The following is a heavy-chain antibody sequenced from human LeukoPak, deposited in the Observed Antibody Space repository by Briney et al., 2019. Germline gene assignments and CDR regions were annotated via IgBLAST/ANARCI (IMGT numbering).Heavy chain of an antibody. CDR2: ISHDETYK. CDR3: ARDVTLREEEANWFDP. Sequence: GGSLRLSCAASGFTVSTNYMSWVRQAPGKGLEWVAVISHDETYKNSADSVMGRFTISRDNSKNTVYLQMNSLKAEDTAAYYCARDVTLREEEANWFDPWGQGTLVTVSS. J-gene: IGHJ5*02. V-gene: IGHV3-33*08. CDR1: GFTVSTNY. D-gene: IGHD1-26*01.